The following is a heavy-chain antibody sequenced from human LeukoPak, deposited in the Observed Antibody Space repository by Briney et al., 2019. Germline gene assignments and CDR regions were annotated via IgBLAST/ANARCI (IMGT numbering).Heavy chain of an antibody. J-gene: IGHJ4*02. V-gene: IGHV3-30*02. Sequence: GGSLRLSCAASGFTFTRYGMHWVRQAPGKGLEWVAFIRYDGSNKYYADSVKGRFTISRDNSKNTLYLKMNSLRAEDTAVYYCAKEKRGSYYYDSSCQGPDGYYFDYWGQGTLITVSS. D-gene: IGHD3-22*01. CDR2: IRYDGSNK. CDR3: AKEKRGSYYYDSSCQGPDGYYFDY. CDR1: GFTFTRYG.